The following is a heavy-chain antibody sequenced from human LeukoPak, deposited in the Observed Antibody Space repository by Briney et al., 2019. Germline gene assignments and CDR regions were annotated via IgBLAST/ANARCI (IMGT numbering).Heavy chain of an antibody. CDR1: GFIFSNFW. D-gene: IGHD5-24*01. Sequence: PGGSLRLSCAASGFIFSNFWMHWVRQAPGKGLVWVSRVKSDGSGEDYADPVKGRFIISRDNGKNTLYLHMNSLRADDTAVYYCARGLEMATINELNYWGQGTLVTVSS. J-gene: IGHJ4*02. CDR2: VKSDGSGE. CDR3: ARGLEMATINELNY. V-gene: IGHV3-74*01.